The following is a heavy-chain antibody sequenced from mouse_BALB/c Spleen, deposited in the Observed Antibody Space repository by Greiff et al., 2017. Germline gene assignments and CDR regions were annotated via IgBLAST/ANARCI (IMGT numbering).Heavy chain of an antibody. CDR2: IYPGDGDT. CDR3: AREEKLTPVVDY. J-gene: IGHJ2*01. CDR1: GYTFTSYW. Sequence: QVQLQQSGAELARPGASVKLSCKASGYTFTSYWMQWVKQRPGQGLEWIGAIYPGDGDTRYTQKFKGKATLTADKSSSTAYMQLSSLASEDSAVYYCAREEKLTPVVDYWGPGTTLTVSS. D-gene: IGHD1-1*01. V-gene: IGHV1-87*01.